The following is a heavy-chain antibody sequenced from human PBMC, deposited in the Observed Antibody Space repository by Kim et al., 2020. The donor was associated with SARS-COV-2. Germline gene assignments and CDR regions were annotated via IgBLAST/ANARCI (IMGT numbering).Heavy chain of an antibody. D-gene: IGHD3-10*01. Sequence: GGSLRLSCAASGFTFSSYGMHWVRQAPGKGLEWVAVIWYDGSNKYYADSVKGRFTISRDNSKNTLYLQMNSLRAEDTAVYYCAKSLVRGVHKGGYYYGMDVWGQGTTVTVSS. V-gene: IGHV3-33*06. CDR2: IWYDGSNK. CDR1: GFTFSSYG. CDR3: AKSLVRGVHKGGYYYGMDV. J-gene: IGHJ6*02.